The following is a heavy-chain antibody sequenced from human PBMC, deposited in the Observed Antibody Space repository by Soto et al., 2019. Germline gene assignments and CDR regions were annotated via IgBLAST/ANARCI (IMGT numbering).Heavy chain of an antibody. J-gene: IGHJ4*02. V-gene: IGHV3-21*01. D-gene: IGHD1-26*01. Sequence: GGSLRLSCAASGFTFSSYSMNWVRQAPGKGLEWVSSISSSSSYIYYADSVKGRFTISRDNAKNSLYLQMNSLRAEDTAVYYCARDQTKPIRTPYSFDYWGQGNLVTVSS. CDR2: ISSSSSYI. CDR1: GFTFSSYS. CDR3: ARDQTKPIRTPYSFDY.